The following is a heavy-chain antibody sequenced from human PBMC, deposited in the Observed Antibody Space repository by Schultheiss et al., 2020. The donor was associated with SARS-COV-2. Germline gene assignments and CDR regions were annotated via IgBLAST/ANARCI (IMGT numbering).Heavy chain of an antibody. CDR1: GFTFSSYD. CDR2: IGTAGDT. V-gene: IGHV3-13*01. Sequence: GESLKISCAASGFTFSSYDMHWVRQATGKGLEWVSAIGTAGDTYYPGSVKGRFTISRENAKNSLYLQMNSLRAGDTAVYYCARDEDGVFDYWGQGTLVTVSS. D-gene: IGHD3-10*01. CDR3: ARDEDGVFDY. J-gene: IGHJ4*02.